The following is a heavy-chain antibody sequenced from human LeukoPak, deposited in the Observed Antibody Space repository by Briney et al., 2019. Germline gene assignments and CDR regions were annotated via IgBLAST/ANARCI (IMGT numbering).Heavy chain of an antibody. CDR1: GFIFSNYG. J-gene: IGHJ4*02. CDR3: AKDRYDSSEGWIDY. Sequence: GGSLRLSCAASGFIFSNYGMHWVRQAPGKGLEWVAVISYDGSNKYYADSVKGRFTISRDNSKNTLYLQMNSLRAEDTAVYYCAKDRYDSSEGWIDYWGQGTLVTVSS. CDR2: ISYDGSNK. V-gene: IGHV3-30*18. D-gene: IGHD3-22*01.